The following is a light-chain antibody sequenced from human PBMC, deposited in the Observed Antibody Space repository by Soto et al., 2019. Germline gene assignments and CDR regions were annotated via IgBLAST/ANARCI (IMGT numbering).Light chain of an antibody. CDR1: QGISSY. J-gene: IGKJ5*01. CDR3: QQHNSYPLT. V-gene: IGKV1-9*01. CDR2: AAS. Sequence: DIQLTQSPSFLSASVGDRVTITCRASQGISSYLAWYQQKPGKAPKLLIYAASTLQSGVPSRFSGSGSGTEFTLTISSLQPEDFATYYCQQHNSYPLTFGQGTRLEIK.